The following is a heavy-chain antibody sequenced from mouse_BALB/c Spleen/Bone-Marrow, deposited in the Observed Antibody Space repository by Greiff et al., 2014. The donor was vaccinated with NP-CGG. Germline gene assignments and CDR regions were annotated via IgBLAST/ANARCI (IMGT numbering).Heavy chain of an antibody. CDR3: APYYYGRWFAN. D-gene: IGHD1-1*01. CDR1: GFNIKDTY. J-gene: IGHJ3*01. V-gene: IGHV14-3*02. Sequence: VPLKESGAELVKPGASVKLSCTASGFNIKDTYLPWVKQRPEQGLEWIGRIDPANGNIKYDPKFQGKATITADTSSNTADLQLSSLTSEDTAVYYCAPYYYGRWFANWGQGTLVTVSA. CDR2: IDPANGNI.